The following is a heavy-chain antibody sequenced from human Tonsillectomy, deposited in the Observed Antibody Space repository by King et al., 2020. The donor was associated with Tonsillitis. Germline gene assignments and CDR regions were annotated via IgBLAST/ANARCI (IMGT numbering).Heavy chain of an antibody. Sequence: VQLVESGGGLVKPGGSLRLSCAASGFTFSSYSMNWVRQAPGKGLEWVSSISSSSSNIYYADSVKGRFTISRDNAKNSLYLQMNSLRAEETAVYYCALWPYGGILHDAFDIWGQGTMVTVSS. D-gene: IGHD4-23*01. J-gene: IGHJ3*02. CDR2: ISSSSSNI. CDR3: ALWPYGGILHDAFDI. CDR1: GFTFSSYS. V-gene: IGHV3-21*01.